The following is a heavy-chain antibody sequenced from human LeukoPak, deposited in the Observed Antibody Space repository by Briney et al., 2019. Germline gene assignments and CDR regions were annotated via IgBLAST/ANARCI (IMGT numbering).Heavy chain of an antibody. CDR2: MNPNSGNT. CDR3: AREGTLVVARNYGMDV. J-gene: IGHJ6*02. Sequence: ASVKVSCKASGYTFTSYDINWVRQATGQGLEWMGWMNPNSGNTGYAQKFQGRVTMTRNTSINTAYMELSSLRSEDTAVYYCAREGTLVVARNYGMDVWGQGTTVTVSS. V-gene: IGHV1-8*01. CDR1: GYTFTSYD. D-gene: IGHD3-22*01.